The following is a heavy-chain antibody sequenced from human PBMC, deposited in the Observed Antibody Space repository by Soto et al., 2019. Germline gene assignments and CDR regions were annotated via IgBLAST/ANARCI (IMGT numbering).Heavy chain of an antibody. J-gene: IGHJ5*01. CDR1: GDSVSSNDAT. V-gene: IGHV6-1*01. Sequence: QVQLQQSGPGLVKPSQTLSLTCAISGDSVSSNDATWALIRPSPSRGHEWVGRTYSRSRWQTDYAISVQRRICIYPDPYNNQVSLLLNSVTHDDTAVYYCARLIGNIWLDSWGQGTLVTVSS. D-gene: IGHD3-16*02. CDR2: TYSRSRWQT. CDR3: ARLIGNIWLDS.